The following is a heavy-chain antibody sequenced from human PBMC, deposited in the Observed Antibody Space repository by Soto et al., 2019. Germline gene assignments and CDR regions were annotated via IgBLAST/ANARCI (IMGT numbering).Heavy chain of an antibody. D-gene: IGHD4-17*01. CDR3: ARTTTVARIDC. CDR1: GGSFSGYY. V-gene: IGHV4-34*01. J-gene: IGHJ4*02. Sequence: SETLSLTCAVYGGSFSGYYWSWIRQPPGKGLEWIGEINHSGSTNYNPSLKSRVTISVDTSKNQFSLKLSSVTAADTAVYYCARTTTVARIDCWGQGTLVTVSS. CDR2: INHSGST.